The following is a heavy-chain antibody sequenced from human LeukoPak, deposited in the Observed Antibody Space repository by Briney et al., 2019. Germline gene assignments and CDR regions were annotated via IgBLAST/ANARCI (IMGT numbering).Heavy chain of an antibody. CDR2: ISSSSSYI. Sequence: GSLRLSYAASGFTFSSYSMNWVRQAPGKGLEWVSSISSSSSYIYYADSVKGRFTISRDNAKNSLYLQMNSLRAEDTAVYYCARVPTYYDILTGKSPLYYFDYWGQGTLVTVSS. CDR1: GFTFSSYS. CDR3: ARVPTYYDILTGKSPLYYFDY. D-gene: IGHD3-9*01. J-gene: IGHJ4*02. V-gene: IGHV3-21*01.